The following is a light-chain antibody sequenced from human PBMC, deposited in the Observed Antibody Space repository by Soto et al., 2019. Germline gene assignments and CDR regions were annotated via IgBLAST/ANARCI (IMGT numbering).Light chain of an antibody. CDR3: QQYGGSPPLT. J-gene: IGKJ4*01. CDR2: GAS. Sequence: ENVLTQSPGTLSLSPGDRATLSCRASQSLRRTYIAWYQQQPGQAPRLLIYGASNRATGIPDRFSGSGSGTDFTLIISRLEPEDYAVYYCQQYGGSPPLTFGGGTKVEIK. V-gene: IGKV3-20*01. CDR1: QSLRRTY.